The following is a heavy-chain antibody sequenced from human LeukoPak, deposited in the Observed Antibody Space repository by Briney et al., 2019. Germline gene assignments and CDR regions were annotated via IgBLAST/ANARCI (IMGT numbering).Heavy chain of an antibody. J-gene: IGHJ4*02. Sequence: GGSLRLSCSASGFTFSNFWMSWVRQAPGKGLEWVANIKQDGSEKYYVDSVKGRFTISRDNAKNSLYLQMNSLRADDTAVYYCARVSRWGLNHNPHFWGQGTLVTVSS. CDR2: IKQDGSEK. CDR1: GFTFSNFW. V-gene: IGHV3-7*03. D-gene: IGHD7-27*01. CDR3: ARVSRWGLNHNPHF.